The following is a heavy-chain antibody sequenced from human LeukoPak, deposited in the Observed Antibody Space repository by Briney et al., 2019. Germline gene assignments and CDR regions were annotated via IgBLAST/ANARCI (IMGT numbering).Heavy chain of an antibody. Sequence: SETLSFTCTVSRGSISSNYWSWIRQPAGKGLEWIGRVYISGNTNYNPSLQSRVTISLDTSNNQFSLKLSSVTAADTAVYYCARGPLSSIAARKYFQHWGQGTLVTVSS. CDR2: VYISGNT. V-gene: IGHV4-4*07. J-gene: IGHJ1*01. CDR3: ARGPLSSIAARKYFQH. D-gene: IGHD6-6*01. CDR1: RGSISSNY.